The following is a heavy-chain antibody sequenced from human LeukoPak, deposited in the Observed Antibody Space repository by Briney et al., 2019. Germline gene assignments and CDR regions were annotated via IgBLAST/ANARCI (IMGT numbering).Heavy chain of an antibody. D-gene: IGHD6-13*01. CDR2: IHDSGST. V-gene: IGHV4-39*01. Sequence: PSETLSLTCAVSGGSISTRYYYWGWIRQPPGKGLEWIGTIHDSGSTYYSPSLKSQVTISVDTSNNQFSLKLSSVTAADTAVYYCARGRASSWYFQVVYFDYWGQGTLVTVSS. J-gene: IGHJ4*02. CDR1: GGSISTRYYY. CDR3: ARGRASSWYFQVVYFDY.